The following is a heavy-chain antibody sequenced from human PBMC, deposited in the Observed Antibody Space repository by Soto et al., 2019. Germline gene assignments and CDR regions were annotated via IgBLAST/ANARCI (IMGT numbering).Heavy chain of an antibody. Sequence: GGSLRLSCAASGFTFSSYAMSWVRQAPGKGLEWVSAISGSGGSTYYADSVKGRFTISRDNSKNTLYLQMNSLRAEDTAVYYCAKAERRLTVSPNYFDYWGQGTLVTVSS. J-gene: IGHJ4*02. CDR1: GFTFSSYA. V-gene: IGHV3-23*01. CDR3: AKAERRLTVSPNYFDY. CDR2: ISGSGGST. D-gene: IGHD4-17*01.